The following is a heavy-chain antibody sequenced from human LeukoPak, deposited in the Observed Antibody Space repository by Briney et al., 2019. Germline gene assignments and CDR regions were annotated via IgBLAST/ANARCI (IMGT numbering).Heavy chain of an antibody. CDR3: ASGDYYDSSGYYS. Sequence: SETLSLTCTVSGDSISSTNYYWGWIRQPPGKGLEWIGSIYYSGSTYYNPSLESRVTISVDTSKNQFSLKLSSVTAADTAVYYCASGDYYDSSGYYSWGQGTLITVSS. D-gene: IGHD3-22*01. CDR1: GDSISSTNYY. J-gene: IGHJ4*02. CDR2: IYYSGST. V-gene: IGHV4-39*07.